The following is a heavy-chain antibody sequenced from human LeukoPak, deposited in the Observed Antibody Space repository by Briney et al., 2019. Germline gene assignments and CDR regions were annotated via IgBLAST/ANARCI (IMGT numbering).Heavy chain of an antibody. Sequence: QTGGCLRLSCAASGFTFSSYAMHWGRQAPGKGLEWVAVISYDGSNKYYSDSVKGRFTISRDNSKNTLYLQMNSLRAEDTAVYYCAGGDNWFDPWGQGTLVTVSS. CDR2: ISYDGSNK. CDR1: GFTFSSYA. J-gene: IGHJ5*02. V-gene: IGHV3-30-3*01. CDR3: AGGDNWFDP. D-gene: IGHD3-10*01.